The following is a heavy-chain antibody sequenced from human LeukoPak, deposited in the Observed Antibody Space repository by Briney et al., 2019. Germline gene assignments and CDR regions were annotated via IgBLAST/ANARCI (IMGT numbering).Heavy chain of an antibody. CDR1: GFTFSSYA. D-gene: IGHD6-6*01. V-gene: IGHV3-23*01. CDR3: VRGLSGYTSSLGY. J-gene: IGHJ4*02. Sequence: PGGSLRLSCAASGFTFSSYAMSWVRQAPGKGLEWVSVISGSGGSTYSADSVKGRFTISRDNAKNTLYLQMNSLRAEDTAVYYCVRGLSGYTSSLGYWGQGTLVTVSS. CDR2: ISGSGGST.